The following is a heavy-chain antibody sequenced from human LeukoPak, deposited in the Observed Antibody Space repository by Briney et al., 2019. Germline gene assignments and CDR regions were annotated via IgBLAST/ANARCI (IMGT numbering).Heavy chain of an antibody. D-gene: IGHD4-23*01. V-gene: IGHV4-4*07. Sequence: SETLSLTCTVSGGSTSGDYWSWIRQSAVKGLEWIGRIHNSGSTTYNYNPSLKSRVTISLDTSKNQFSLKLSSVTAADTAVYYCARYFYGGYTGVDSWGQGTLVTVSS. CDR2: IHNSGSTTY. J-gene: IGHJ5*01. CDR3: ARYFYGGYTGVDS. CDR1: GGSTSGDY.